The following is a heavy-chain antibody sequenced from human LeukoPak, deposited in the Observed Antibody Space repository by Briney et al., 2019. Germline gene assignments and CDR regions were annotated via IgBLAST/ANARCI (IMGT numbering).Heavy chain of an antibody. Sequence: SETLSLTCTVSGDSINSLDLWSWVRQPPGKGLEWIGEMYLSGTTHSNPSVKSRVTISIDKSKYRFFLNLSSVTAADTAVYYCAGLVGRYSSGLYYYYFDYWGQGTLVTVSS. J-gene: IGHJ4*02. CDR2: MYLSGTT. CDR1: GDSINSLDL. V-gene: IGHV4-4*02. D-gene: IGHD3-22*01. CDR3: AGLVGRYSSGLYYYYFDY.